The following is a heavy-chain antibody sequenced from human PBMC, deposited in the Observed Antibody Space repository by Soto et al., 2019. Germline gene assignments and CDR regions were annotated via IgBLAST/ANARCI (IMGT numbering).Heavy chain of an antibody. CDR2: ISSRSSYI. CDR1: GFTFSSYS. V-gene: IGHV3-21*01. D-gene: IGHD3-3*01. CDR3: ARAPNYDFWSGYYPSKPYYFDY. Sequence: EVQLVESGGGLVKPGGSLRLSGAASGFTFSSYSMNWVRQAPGKGLEWVSSISSRSSYIYYADSVKGRFTISRDNAKNSLYLQMTSLRAEDTAVYYCARAPNYDFWSGYYPSKPYYFDYWGQGTLGTFSS. J-gene: IGHJ4*02.